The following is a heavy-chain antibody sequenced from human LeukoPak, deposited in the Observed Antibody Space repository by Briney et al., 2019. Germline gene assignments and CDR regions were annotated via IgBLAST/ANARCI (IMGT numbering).Heavy chain of an antibody. V-gene: IGHV6-1*01. Sequence: SQTLSLTCAISGDSVSSNSAAWNWIRQSPSRGLEWLGRTYSRSKWHNDYAVSVKSRISINPDTSKHQFSLQLNSVTPEDTAVYYCARGPYSSSWYFDYWGQGTPVTVSS. CDR1: GDSVSSNSAA. J-gene: IGHJ4*02. CDR3: ARGPYSSSWYFDY. CDR2: TYSRSKWHN. D-gene: IGHD6-13*01.